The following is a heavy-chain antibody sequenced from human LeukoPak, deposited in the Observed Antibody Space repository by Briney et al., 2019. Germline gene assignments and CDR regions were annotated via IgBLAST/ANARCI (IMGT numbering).Heavy chain of an antibody. CDR2: IIPIFGTA. J-gene: IGHJ4*02. V-gene: IGHV1-69*13. CDR1: GGTFSSYA. Sequence: ASVKVSCKASGGTFSSYAISWVRQAPGQGLEWMGGIIPIFGTANYAQKFQGRVTITADESTSTAYMELSSLRSEDTAVYYCAGDNFATAMVFSYWGQGTLVTVSS. CDR3: AGDNFATAMVFSY. D-gene: IGHD5-18*01.